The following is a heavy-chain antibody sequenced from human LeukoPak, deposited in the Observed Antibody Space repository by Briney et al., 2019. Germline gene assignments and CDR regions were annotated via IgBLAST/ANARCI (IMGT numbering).Heavy chain of an antibody. CDR2: IYYSGST. Sequence: SETLSLTCTVSGGSISSGGYYWSWIRQHPGKGLEWLGYIYYSGSTYYNPSLKSRVTISVDTSKNQSSLKLSSVTAADTAVYYCARDSATVVTPVGYWGQGTLVTVSS. CDR3: ARDSATVVTPVGY. V-gene: IGHV4-31*03. D-gene: IGHD4-23*01. J-gene: IGHJ4*02. CDR1: GGSISSGGYY.